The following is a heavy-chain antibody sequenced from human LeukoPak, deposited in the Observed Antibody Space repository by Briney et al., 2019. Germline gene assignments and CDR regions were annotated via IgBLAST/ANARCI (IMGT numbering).Heavy chain of an antibody. J-gene: IGHJ5*02. Sequence: PSQTLSLTCTVSGGSISSGGYYWSWIRQPAGKGLEWIGRIYTSGSTNYNPSLKSRVTMSVDTSKNQFSLKLSSVTAADTAVYYCARDLYYYDSSGYYNWFDPWGQGTLVTVSS. D-gene: IGHD3-22*01. CDR1: GGSISSGGYY. V-gene: IGHV4-61*02. CDR3: ARDLYYYDSSGYYNWFDP. CDR2: IYTSGST.